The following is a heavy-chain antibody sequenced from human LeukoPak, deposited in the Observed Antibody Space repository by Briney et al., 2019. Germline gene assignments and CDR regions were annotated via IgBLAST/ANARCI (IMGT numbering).Heavy chain of an antibody. V-gene: IGHV4-30-2*01. CDR3: ASLAVVVPAAMI. CDR1: GGPISSGGYS. D-gene: IGHD2-2*01. CDR2: IYHSGST. Sequence: SQTLSLTCAVSGGPISSGGYSWSWIRQPPGKGLEWIGYIYHSGSTYYNPSLKSRVTISVDRSKNQFSLKLSSVTAADTAVYYCASLAVVVPAAMIWGQGTLVTVSS. J-gene: IGHJ4*02.